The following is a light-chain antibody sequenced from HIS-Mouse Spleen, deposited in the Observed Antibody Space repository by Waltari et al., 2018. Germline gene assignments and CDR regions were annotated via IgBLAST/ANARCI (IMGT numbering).Light chain of an antibody. V-gene: IGKV1-9*01. CDR2: AAS. CDR3: QQLHSYPAT. Sequence: DIQLSQSPSFLSASVGDRVTITCRDCQGISSYLAWYQQKPGKAPKLLIYAASTLQSGVPTRFSGSGSGTEFTLTNSSLQPEDLATYYCQQLHSYPATFGQGTKVEIK. CDR1: QGISSY. J-gene: IGKJ1*01.